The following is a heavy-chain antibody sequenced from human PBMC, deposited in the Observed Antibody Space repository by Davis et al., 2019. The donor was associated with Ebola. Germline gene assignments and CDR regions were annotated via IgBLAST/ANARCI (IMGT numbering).Heavy chain of an antibody. CDR1: GFTFRSYT. CDR2: ITSSSRYK. J-gene: IGHJ6*02. D-gene: IGHD3-10*01. V-gene: IGHV3-21*01. CDR3: ARYGSGGDYGMDV. Sequence: GESLKISCAASGFTFRSYTMYWVRHAPGKGLVWVAPITSSSRYKYYADSVKGRFTISRDNAKNSLYLQMNSLRAEDTAVYYCARYGSGGDYGMDVWGQGTTVTVSS.